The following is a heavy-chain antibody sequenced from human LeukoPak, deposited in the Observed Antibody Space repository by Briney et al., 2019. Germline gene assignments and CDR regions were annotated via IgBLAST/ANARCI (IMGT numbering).Heavy chain of an antibody. J-gene: IGHJ4*02. D-gene: IGHD3-16*01. Sequence: SETLSLTCTVSDGSISFYYWSWIRQPPGKALEWIGYIFYSGTTNYNPSLKSRVTISVDTSKNQFSLKLSSVTAADTAVYYCAGGFRYFDYWGQGTLVTVSS. CDR3: AGGFRYFDY. CDR2: IFYSGTT. CDR1: DGSISFYY. V-gene: IGHV4-59*08.